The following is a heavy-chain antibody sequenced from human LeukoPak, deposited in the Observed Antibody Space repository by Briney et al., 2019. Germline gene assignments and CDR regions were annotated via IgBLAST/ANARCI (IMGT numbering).Heavy chain of an antibody. CDR1: GFTFSSYE. CDR2: ISSSGSTI. CDR3: ARDYRWFGESIDYFDY. J-gene: IGHJ4*02. Sequence: PGGSLRLSCAASGFTFSSYEMNWVRQAPGKGLEWVSYISSSGSTIYYADSVKGRFTISRDNAKNSLYLQMNSLRAEDTAVYYCARDYRWFGESIDYFDYWGQGTLVTVSS. D-gene: IGHD3-10*01. V-gene: IGHV3-48*03.